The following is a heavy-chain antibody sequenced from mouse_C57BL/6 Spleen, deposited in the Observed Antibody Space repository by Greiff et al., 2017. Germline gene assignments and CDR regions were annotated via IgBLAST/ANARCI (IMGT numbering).Heavy chain of an antibody. J-gene: IGHJ1*03. CDR2: INPNNGGT. D-gene: IGHD1-1*01. CDR1: GYTFTDYY. V-gene: IGHV1-26*01. CDR3: ARWGSSDWYFDV. Sequence: VQLKQSGPELVKPGASVKISCKASGYTFTDYYMNWVKQSHGKSLEWIGDINPNNGGTSYNQKFKGKATLTVDKSSSTAYMELRSLTSEDSAVYYCARWGSSDWYFDVWGTGTTVTVSS.